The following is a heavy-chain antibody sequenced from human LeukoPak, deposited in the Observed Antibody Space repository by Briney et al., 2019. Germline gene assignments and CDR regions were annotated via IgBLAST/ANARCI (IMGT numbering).Heavy chain of an antibody. D-gene: IGHD6-6*01. V-gene: IGHV3-23*01. CDR2: ISDSGGNT. Sequence: GSLRLSCAASGFTFNSYAMSWVRQAPWERLQWVSGISDSGGNTYYADSVRGRFTISRDNSKNTLYLQMNSLRAEDTAVYYCARHRSSWLIDYWGQGTLVTVSS. CDR1: GFTFNSYA. J-gene: IGHJ4*02. CDR3: ARHRSSWLIDY.